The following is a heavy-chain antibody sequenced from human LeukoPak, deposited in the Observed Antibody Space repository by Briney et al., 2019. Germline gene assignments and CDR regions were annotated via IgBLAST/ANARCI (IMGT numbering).Heavy chain of an antibody. CDR1: GFTFSSYW. CDR2: IKQDGSEK. J-gene: IGHJ6*02. Sequence: GGSLRLSCAASGFTFSSYWMSWVRQAPGKGLEWVANIKQDGSEKYYVDSVKGRFTISRDNAKNSLYLQMNSLRAEDTAVYYCARGGVRGVKGYGMDVWGQGTTVTVSS. D-gene: IGHD3-10*01. V-gene: IGHV3-7*01. CDR3: ARGGVRGVKGYGMDV.